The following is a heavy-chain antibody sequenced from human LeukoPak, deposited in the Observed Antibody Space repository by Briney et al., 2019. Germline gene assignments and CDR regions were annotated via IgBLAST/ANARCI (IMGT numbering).Heavy chain of an antibody. Sequence: GASVKVSCKASGYTFTSYYMHWVRQAPGQGLEWMGIINPSGGSTSYAQKFQGRVTMTRDTSTSTVYMELSSLRSEDTAVYYCASDYKDPGRQATMRSWFDPWGQGTLVTVSS. D-gene: IGHD5-24*01. V-gene: IGHV1-46*01. CDR3: ASDYKDPGRQATMRSWFDP. CDR2: INPSGGST. CDR1: GYTFTSYY. J-gene: IGHJ5*02.